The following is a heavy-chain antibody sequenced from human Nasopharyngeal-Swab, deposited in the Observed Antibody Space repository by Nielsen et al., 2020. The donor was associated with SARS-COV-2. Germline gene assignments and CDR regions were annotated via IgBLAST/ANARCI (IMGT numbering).Heavy chain of an antibody. CDR1: GFTFSSYS. J-gene: IGHJ6*02. CDR3: ARDIRPYYDILTGYPGMDV. D-gene: IGHD3-9*01. Sequence: GESLKISCAASGFTFSSYSMNWVRQAPGKGLEWVSSISSSSSSYIYYADSVKGRFTISRDNAKNSLYLQMNSLRAEDTAVYYCARDIRPYYDILTGYPGMDVWGQGTTVTVSS. V-gene: IGHV3-21*01. CDR2: ISSSSSSYI.